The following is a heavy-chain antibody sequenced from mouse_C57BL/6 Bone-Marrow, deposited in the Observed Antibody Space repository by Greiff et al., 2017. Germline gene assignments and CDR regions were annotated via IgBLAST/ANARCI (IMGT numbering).Heavy chain of an antibody. Sequence: EVKLVESVAELVRPGASVKLSCTASGFNIKNTYMHWVKQRPEQGLEWIGRIDPANGNTKYAPKFKGKATITAATSSKPAYLQHSSLTSEDTAIYYCAPITTVVPCFDYWGQGTTLTVSA. D-gene: IGHD1-1*01. V-gene: IGHV14-3*01. CDR2: IDPANGNT. CDR3: APITTVVPCFDY. J-gene: IGHJ2*01. CDR1: GFNIKNTY.